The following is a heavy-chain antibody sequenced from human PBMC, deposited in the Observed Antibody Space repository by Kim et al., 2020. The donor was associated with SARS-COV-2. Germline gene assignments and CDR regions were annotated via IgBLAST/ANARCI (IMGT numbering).Heavy chain of an antibody. Sequence: RDSPSLKSRLTITKDTSKNQVVLTMTNMDPVDTATYYCAHRQDYYYGMDVWGQGTTVTVSS. CDR3: AHRQDYYYGMDV. J-gene: IGHJ6*02. V-gene: IGHV2-5*01.